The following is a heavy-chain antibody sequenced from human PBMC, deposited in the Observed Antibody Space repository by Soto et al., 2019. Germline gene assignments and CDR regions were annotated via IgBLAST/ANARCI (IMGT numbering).Heavy chain of an antibody. CDR3: ARPRLSVDDADSMEY. Sequence: QVQLVESGGGVVQPGGSLRLSCTASGFTFNTYRMHWVRQAPGKGLAWVAVIRFDGSSTCYLDSVKGRFTISRDNAKNTVYLQMNNVRAEDTAVYHCARPRLSVDDADSMEYWGLGTVVTVSS. D-gene: IGHD5-12*01. J-gene: IGHJ3*01. CDR1: GFTFNTYR. CDR2: IRFDGSST. V-gene: IGHV3-33*01.